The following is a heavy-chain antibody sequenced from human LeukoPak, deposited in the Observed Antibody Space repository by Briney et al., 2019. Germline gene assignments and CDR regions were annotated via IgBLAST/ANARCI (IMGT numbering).Heavy chain of an antibody. Sequence: GGSLRLSCAASGFTFSSYNMNWVRQAPGKGLEWVSSITSSSSYIYYADSVKGRFTISRDNAKDSLYLQMNSLRAEDTAIYYCARDRDSEVPAALLADYWGQGTLVTVSS. CDR2: ITSSSSYI. CDR3: ARDRDSEVPAALLADY. CDR1: GFTFSSYN. V-gene: IGHV3-21*01. J-gene: IGHJ4*02. D-gene: IGHD2-2*01.